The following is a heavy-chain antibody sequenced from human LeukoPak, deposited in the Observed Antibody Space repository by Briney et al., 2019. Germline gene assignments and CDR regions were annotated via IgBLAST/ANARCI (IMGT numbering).Heavy chain of an antibody. CDR2: IIPIFGTA. D-gene: IGHD3-22*01. CDR1: GGTFSSYA. V-gene: IGHV1-69*13. CDR3: ARDYYDSSGYYYEDGRLNQSRGDY. J-gene: IGHJ4*02. Sequence: SVKVSCKASGGTFSSYAISWVRQAPGQGLEWMGGIIPIFGTANYAQKFQGRVTITADESTSTAYMELSSLRSEDTAVYYCARDYYDSSGYYYEDGRLNQSRGDYWGQGTLVTVSS.